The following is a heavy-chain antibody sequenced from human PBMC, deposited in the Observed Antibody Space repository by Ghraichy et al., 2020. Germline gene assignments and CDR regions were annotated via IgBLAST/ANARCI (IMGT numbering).Heavy chain of an antibody. CDR2: IYSGGST. CDR1: GFTVSSNY. CDR3: ARDLRPYDYVWGVGYDYYYGMDV. V-gene: IGHV3-66*01. Sequence: GGSLRLSCAASGFTVSSNYMSWVRQAPGKGLEWVSVIYSGGSTYYADSVKGRFTISRDNSKNTLYLQMNSLRAEDTAVYYCARDLRPYDYVWGVGYDYYYGMDVWGQGTTVTVSS. D-gene: IGHD3-16*01. J-gene: IGHJ6*02.